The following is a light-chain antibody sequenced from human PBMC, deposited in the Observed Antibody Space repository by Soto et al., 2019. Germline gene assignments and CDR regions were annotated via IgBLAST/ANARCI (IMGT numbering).Light chain of an antibody. CDR3: QQLDRYPFT. Sequence: DIQLTQSPSFLSASVGDRAAITCRASLDIRNYLAWYQQKPGRAPKLLIYAASTLQSGVPSRFSGSGSGTEFTLTISSLQPEDFGSYYCQQLDRYPFTFGGGTKVEIK. CDR1: LDIRNY. CDR2: AAS. J-gene: IGKJ4*01. V-gene: IGKV1-9*01.